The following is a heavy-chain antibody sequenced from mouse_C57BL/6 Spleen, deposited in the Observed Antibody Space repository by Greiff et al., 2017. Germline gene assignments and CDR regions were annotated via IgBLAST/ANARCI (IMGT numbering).Heavy chain of an antibody. CDR2: IDPETGGT. CDR1: GYTFTDYE. V-gene: IGHV1-15*01. D-gene: IGHD1-1*01. CDR3: TRGATLVDFDY. J-gene: IGHJ2*01. Sequence: QVQLKQSGAELVRPGASVTLSCKASGYTFTDYEMHWVKQTPVHGLEWLGAIDPETGGTAYNQTFKGKAILTADKSSSTAYMDLRHLTSEDSSVYYCTRGATLVDFDYWGQGTTLTVSS.